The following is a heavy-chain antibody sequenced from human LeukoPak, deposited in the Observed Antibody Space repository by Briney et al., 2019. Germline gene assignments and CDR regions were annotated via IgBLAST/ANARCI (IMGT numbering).Heavy chain of an antibody. CDR3: AKGRAVEVVAAFNY. V-gene: IGHV3-23*01. D-gene: IGHD2-15*01. Sequence: GGSLSLSCAASGFTFSSYAMSWVRQAPGKGLEWVSAISGSGASTYYADSVKGRFTISRDNSKNTLYLQMNSLRAEDTAVYYCAKGRAVEVVAAFNYWGQGTVVTVSS. J-gene: IGHJ4*02. CDR1: GFTFSSYA. CDR2: ISGSGAST.